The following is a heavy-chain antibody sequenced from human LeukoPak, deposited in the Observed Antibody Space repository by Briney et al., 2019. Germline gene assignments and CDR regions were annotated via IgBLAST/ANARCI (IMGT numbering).Heavy chain of an antibody. CDR3: ARVPHTIFGVVIVGRFDP. CDR1: GGSFSGYY. V-gene: IGHV4-34*01. D-gene: IGHD3-3*01. Sequence: SESLSLTCAVYGGSFSGYYWSWIRQPPGKGLEWIGNVYFTGSTYYNPSLQSRVTISIDTSKNQFSLKLNSVTAADTAVYYCARVPHTIFGVVIVGRFDPWGQGTLVTVSS. J-gene: IGHJ5*02. CDR2: VYFTGST.